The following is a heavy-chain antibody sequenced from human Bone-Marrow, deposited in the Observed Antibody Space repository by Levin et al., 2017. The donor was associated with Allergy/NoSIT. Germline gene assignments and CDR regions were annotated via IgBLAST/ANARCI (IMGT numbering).Heavy chain of an antibody. J-gene: IGHJ4*02. Sequence: ASVKVSCKASGYTFTSYGISWVRQAPGQGLEWMGWISAYNGNTNYAQKLQGRVTMTTDTSTSTAYMELRSLRSDDTAVYYCAREGVVKGYSYGYYFDYWGQGTLVTVSS. CDR1: GYTFTSYG. CDR2: ISAYNGNT. D-gene: IGHD5-18*01. CDR3: AREGVVKGYSYGYYFDY. V-gene: IGHV1-18*01.